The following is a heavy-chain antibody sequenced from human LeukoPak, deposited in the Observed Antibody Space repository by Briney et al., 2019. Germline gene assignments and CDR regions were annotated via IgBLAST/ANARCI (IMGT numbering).Heavy chain of an antibody. J-gene: IGHJ4*02. CDR3: ARRSTIFGVVIINY. D-gene: IGHD3-3*01. CDR1: GYTFTSYY. V-gene: IGHV1-8*02. CDR2: MNPNSGNT. Sequence: ASVKVSCKASGYTFTSYYMHWVRQAPGQGLEWMGWMNPNSGNTGYAQKFQGRVTMTRNTSISTAYMELSSLRSEDTAVYYCARRSTIFGVVIINYWGQGTLVTVSS.